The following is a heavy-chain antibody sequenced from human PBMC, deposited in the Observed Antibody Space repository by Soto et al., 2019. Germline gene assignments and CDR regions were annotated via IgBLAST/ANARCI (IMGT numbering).Heavy chain of an antibody. V-gene: IGHV1-2*04. CDR2: INPNSGGT. Sequence: QVQLVQSGAEVKKPGASVKVSCKASGYTFTGYYMHWVRQAPGQGLEWMGWINPNSGGTNYAQKFQGWVTMTRDTSISTAYMELSRLRSDDTAVYYCARVAPLFHDYGDYAFDYWGQGTLVTVSS. CDR1: GYTFTGYY. J-gene: IGHJ4*02. D-gene: IGHD4-17*01. CDR3: ARVAPLFHDYGDYAFDY.